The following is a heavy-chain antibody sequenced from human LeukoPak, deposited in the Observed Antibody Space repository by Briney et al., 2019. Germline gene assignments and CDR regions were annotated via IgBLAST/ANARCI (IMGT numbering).Heavy chain of an antibody. D-gene: IGHD3-10*01. CDR1: GGSISSYY. CDR3: ARDSRGESYFDY. V-gene: IGHV4-59*01. Sequence: SETLSLTCTVSGGSISSYYWSWIRQPPGKGLEWIGYIYYSGSTNYNPSLKSRVTISVDTSKNQFSLKLSSVTAADTAVYYCARDSRGESYFDYWGQGTLVTVSS. CDR2: IYYSGST. J-gene: IGHJ4*02.